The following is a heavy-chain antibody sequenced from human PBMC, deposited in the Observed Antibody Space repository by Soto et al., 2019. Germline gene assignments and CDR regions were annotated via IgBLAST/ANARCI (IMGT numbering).Heavy chain of an antibody. CDR1: GGFISSSSYY. D-gene: IGHD3-10*01. Sequence: PSETLSLTCTVSGGFISSSSYYWGWIRQPPGKGLEWIGSIYYSGSTYYNPSLKSRVTISVDTSKNQFSLKLSSVTAADTAVYYCARRLTIWFGKSHAFDIWGQGTMVTVSS. CDR2: IYYSGST. V-gene: IGHV4-39*01. CDR3: ARRLTIWFGKSHAFDI. J-gene: IGHJ3*02.